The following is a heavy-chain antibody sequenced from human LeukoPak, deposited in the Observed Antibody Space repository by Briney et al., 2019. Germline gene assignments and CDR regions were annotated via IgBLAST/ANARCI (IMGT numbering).Heavy chain of an antibody. D-gene: IGHD6-19*01. CDR1: GGSISSHY. Sequence: SETLSLTCTVSGGSISSHYWSWIRQPAGKGLEWIGRIYTSGSTNYNPSLKSRVTMSVDTSKNQFSLKLSSVTAADTAVYYCARGRSSGLMWASDCWGQGTLVTVSS. CDR3: ARGRSSGLMWASDC. V-gene: IGHV4-4*07. J-gene: IGHJ4*02. CDR2: IYTSGST.